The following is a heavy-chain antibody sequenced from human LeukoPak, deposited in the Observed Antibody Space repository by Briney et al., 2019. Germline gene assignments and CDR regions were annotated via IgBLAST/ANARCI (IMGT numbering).Heavy chain of an antibody. CDR1: GFTFRSYG. Sequence: GGSLRLSCAASGFTFRSYGMTWVRQAPGKGLEWVSAISGSGDSTYYADSVKGRFTISRDNSRNTLYLQMNSLRAEDTAVYYCARGKDAFDIWGQGTMVTVSS. CDR2: ISGSGDST. V-gene: IGHV3-23*01. J-gene: IGHJ3*02. CDR3: ARGKDAFDI.